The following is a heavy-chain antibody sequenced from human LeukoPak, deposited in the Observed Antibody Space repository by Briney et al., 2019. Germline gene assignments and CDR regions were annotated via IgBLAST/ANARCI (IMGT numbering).Heavy chain of an antibody. CDR1: GFTFSSYS. J-gene: IGHJ6*03. V-gene: IGHV3-21*01. CDR2: ISSSSSYI. D-gene: IGHD3-22*01. CDR3: ARVQPVRDSSGYYYVSVYYYYYMDV. Sequence: GGSLRLSCAASGFTFSSYSMNWVRQAPGKGLEWVSSISSSSSYIYYADSVKGRFTISRDNAKNSLYLQTNSLRAEDTAVYYCARVQPVRDSSGYYYVSVYYYYYMDVWGKGTTVTVSS.